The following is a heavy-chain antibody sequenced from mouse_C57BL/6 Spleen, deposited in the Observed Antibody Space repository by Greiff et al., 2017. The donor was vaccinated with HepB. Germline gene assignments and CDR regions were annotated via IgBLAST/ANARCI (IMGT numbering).Heavy chain of an antibody. CDR3: ARCVLPSRIPSYAMDY. D-gene: IGHD6-1*01. Sequence: QVQLQQSGAELARPGASVKMSCKASGYTFTSYTMHWVKQRPGQGLEWIGYINPSSGYTKYNQKFKDKATLTADKSSSTAYMQLSSLTSEDSAVYDCARCVLPSRIPSYAMDYWGQGTSVTVSS. CDR2: INPSSGYT. J-gene: IGHJ4*01. V-gene: IGHV1-4*01. CDR1: GYTFTSYT.